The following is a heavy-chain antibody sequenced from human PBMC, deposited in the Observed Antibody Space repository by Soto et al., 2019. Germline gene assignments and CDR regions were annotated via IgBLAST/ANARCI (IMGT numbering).Heavy chain of an antibody. CDR3: AHAYGGRSLY. CDR1: GFSLSTRDVG. J-gene: IGHJ4*02. D-gene: IGHD1-26*01. CDR2: IYWDDSK. V-gene: IGHV2-5*02. Sequence: QITLKESGPTLVKPTQTLTLTCTFSGFSLSTRDVGVGWIRQPPGKALEWLAVIYWDDSKTYRPSLESRLTITKDTSKNQVALTMTTMDPVDTATYYCAHAYGGRSLYWGQGTLVTVSS.